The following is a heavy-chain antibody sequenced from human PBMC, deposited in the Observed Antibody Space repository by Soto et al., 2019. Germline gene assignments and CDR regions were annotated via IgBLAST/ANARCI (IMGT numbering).Heavy chain of an antibody. CDR3: AIGVIVVAAMDY. CDR1: GGTFSSYA. CDR2: LIPIFGTA. J-gene: IGHJ4*02. V-gene: IGHV1-69*13. D-gene: IGHD2-15*01. Sequence: VASVKVSCKASGGTFSSYAISWVRPAPGRGLEWMGGLIPIFGTANYAQKFQGRVTITADESTRTSYMELSSLRSEDTAVYYCAIGVIVVAAMDYWGQGTLVTVSS.